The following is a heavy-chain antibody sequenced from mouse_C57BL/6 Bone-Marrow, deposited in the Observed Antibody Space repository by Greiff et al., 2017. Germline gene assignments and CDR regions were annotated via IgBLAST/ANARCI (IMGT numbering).Heavy chain of an antibody. CDR2: IYPGSGNT. CDR3: ARRGTVGDY. D-gene: IGHD1-1*01. CDR1: GYTFTDYY. V-gene: IGHV1-76*01. Sequence: QVQLQQSGAELVRPGASVKLSCKASGYTFTDYYINWVKQRPGQGLEWIARIYPGSGNTYYNEKFKGKATLTAEKSSSTAYMQLSSLTSEDSAVYFCARRGTVGDYWGQGTTLTVSS. J-gene: IGHJ2*01.